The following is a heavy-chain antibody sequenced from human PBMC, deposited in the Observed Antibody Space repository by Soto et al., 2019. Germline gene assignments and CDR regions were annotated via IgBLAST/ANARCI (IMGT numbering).Heavy chain of an antibody. V-gene: IGHV1-8*01. Sequence: QVQLVQSGAEVKKPGASVKVSCKASGYSFTSYDINWLRQATGQGLEWMGWMNPNSGNTGYAQKFQGRVTMTRNTSISTAYMELSSLRSEDTPVYYCARGRCYYGSESGYWGQGTLVTVSS. CDR2: MNPNSGNT. CDR1: GYSFTSYD. CDR3: ARGRCYYGSESGY. J-gene: IGHJ4*02. D-gene: IGHD3-10*01.